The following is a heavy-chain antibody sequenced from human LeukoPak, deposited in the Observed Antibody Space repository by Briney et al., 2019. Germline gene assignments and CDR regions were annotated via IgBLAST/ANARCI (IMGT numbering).Heavy chain of an antibody. CDR2: IYHSGST. CDR3: ARLFTDDYGDYNAFDI. CDR1: GGSISSSNW. Sequence: SETLSLTCAVSGGSISSSNWWSWVRQPPGKGLEWIGEIYHSGSTNYNPSLKSRVTISVDKSKNQFSLKLSSVTAADTAVYYCARLFTDDYGDYNAFDIWGQGTMVTVSS. V-gene: IGHV4-4*02. D-gene: IGHD4-17*01. J-gene: IGHJ3*02.